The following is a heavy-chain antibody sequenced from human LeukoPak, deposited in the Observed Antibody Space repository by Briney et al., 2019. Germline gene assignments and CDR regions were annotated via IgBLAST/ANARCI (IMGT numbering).Heavy chain of an antibody. D-gene: IGHD6-25*01. CDR2: MNLRNPNP. CDR1: GYTFTIYG. V-gene: IGHV1-3*01. Sequence: ASVKVSFKASGYTFTIYGMHWERQGPGQRLEWMGWMNLRNPNPQYSQQFHGRLTLTTDPPATTPYMDLSSLSSEDTAVYYCARAHPRGSVLQRPDYWRQGTLLTVSS. CDR3: ARAHPRGSVLQRPDY. J-gene: IGHJ4*02.